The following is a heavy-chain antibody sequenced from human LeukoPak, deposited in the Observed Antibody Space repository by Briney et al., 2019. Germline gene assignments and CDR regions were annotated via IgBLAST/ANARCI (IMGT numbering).Heavy chain of an antibody. CDR1: GGTFSSYA. D-gene: IGHD5-24*01. Sequence: SVKVSCKASGGTFSSYAISWVRQAPGQGLEWMGRIIPILGIANYAQKFQGRVTITADKSTSTAYMELSSLRSEDTTVYYCARDGQGDGYNAWGQGTLVTVSS. CDR3: ARDGQGDGYNA. V-gene: IGHV1-69*04. J-gene: IGHJ5*02. CDR2: IIPILGIA.